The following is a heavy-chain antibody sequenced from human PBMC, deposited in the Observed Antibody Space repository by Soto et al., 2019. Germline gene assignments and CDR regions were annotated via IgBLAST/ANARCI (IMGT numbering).Heavy chain of an antibody. CDR2: IYSGGTT. Sequence: GGSLRLSCAASGFTVSSNYMSWFRQAPGKGLEWVSVIYSGGTTYYADSVKGRFTISRDNSKNTLYLQMNSLRAEDTAVYYCARNGDSSDYRGWFDPWGQGTLVTVS. CDR1: GFTVSSNY. D-gene: IGHD3-22*01. CDR3: ARNGDSSDYRGWFDP. J-gene: IGHJ5*02. V-gene: IGHV3-66*01.